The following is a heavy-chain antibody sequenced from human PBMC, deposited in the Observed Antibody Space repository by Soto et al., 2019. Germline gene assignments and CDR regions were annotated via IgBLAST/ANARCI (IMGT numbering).Heavy chain of an antibody. CDR2: INAGNGNT. D-gene: IGHD6-6*01. CDR1: GYTFTSYA. J-gene: IGHJ4*02. CDR3: ATVPIAARPTPNFDY. Sequence: ASVKVSCKASGYTFTSYAMHWVRQAPGQRLEWMGWINAGNGNTKYSQKFQGRVTITRDTSASTAYMELSSLRSEDTAVYYCATVPIAARPTPNFDYWGQGTRVTVSS. V-gene: IGHV1-3*01.